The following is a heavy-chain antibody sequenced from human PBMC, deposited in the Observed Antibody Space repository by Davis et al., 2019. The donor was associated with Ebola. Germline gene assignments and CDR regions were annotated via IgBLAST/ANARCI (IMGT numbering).Heavy chain of an antibody. J-gene: IGHJ4*02. CDR1: GGSISGFF. CDR2: IHGSGRT. CDR3: VRHVRGYD. D-gene: IGHD5-12*01. V-gene: IGHV4-59*08. Sequence: MPSETLSLTCTVSGGSISGFFWSWIRQSPGEGLEWIGYIHGSGRTSYNPSFKSRVTISLDMSKNQFSLKVGSVTAADTAVYYCVRHVRGYDWGQGTQVTVSS.